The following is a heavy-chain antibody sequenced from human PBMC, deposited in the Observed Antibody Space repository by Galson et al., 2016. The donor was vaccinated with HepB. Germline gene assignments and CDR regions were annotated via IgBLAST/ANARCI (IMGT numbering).Heavy chain of an antibody. CDR2: TYYRSKWSD. D-gene: IGHD3-22*01. CDR3: AISYYDSSGYRY. Sequence: CAISGDSVSSKRAAWNWIRQSPSRGLEWLGRTYYRSKWSDEYAVAMKGRITINPDTSKNQFSLHLNFVTPEDTAVYYCAISYYDSSGYRYWGPGTLVTVSS. J-gene: IGHJ4*02. CDR1: GDSVSSKRAA. V-gene: IGHV6-1*01.